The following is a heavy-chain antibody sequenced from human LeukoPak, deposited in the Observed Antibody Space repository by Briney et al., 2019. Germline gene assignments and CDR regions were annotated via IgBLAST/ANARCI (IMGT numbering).Heavy chain of an antibody. V-gene: IGHV3-48*03. CDR1: GFTFSSYE. Sequence: PGGSLRLSCAASGFTFSSYEMNWVRQAPGKGLEWVSYISSSGSTIYYADSVKGRFTISRDNAKNSLYLQMNSLRAEDTAVYCCARDRYRSFDYWGQGTLVTVSS. D-gene: IGHD1-26*01. CDR3: ARDRYRSFDY. J-gene: IGHJ4*02. CDR2: ISSSGSTI.